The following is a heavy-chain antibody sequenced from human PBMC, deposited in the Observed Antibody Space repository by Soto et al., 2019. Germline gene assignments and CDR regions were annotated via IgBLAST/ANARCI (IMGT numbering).Heavy chain of an antibody. Sequence: EVQLVESGGGLVQPGGSLRLSCAASGFTFSSYSMNWVRQAPGKGLEWVSYISSSGSTIYYADSVKGRFTISRDNAKNSLYLQMNSLRAEDTAVYYCARDPDSSGWYTWFDPWGQGTLVTVSS. V-gene: IGHV3-48*01. CDR2: ISSSGSTI. CDR3: ARDPDSSGWYTWFDP. D-gene: IGHD6-19*01. J-gene: IGHJ5*02. CDR1: GFTFSSYS.